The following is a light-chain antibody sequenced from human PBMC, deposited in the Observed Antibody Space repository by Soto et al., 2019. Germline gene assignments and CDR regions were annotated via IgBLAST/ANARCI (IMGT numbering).Light chain of an antibody. CDR3: SSYTSSSTLAV. V-gene: IGLV2-14*01. CDR1: SSDVGGYNY. CDR2: DVN. J-gene: IGLJ2*01. Sequence: ALTQPASVSGSPGQSITISCTGTSSDVGGYNYVSWYQQDPGKAPKLMIYDVNNRPSGVSNRFSGSKSGNTASLTISGLQAEDEAYYYCSSYTSSSTLAVFGGGTKVTVL.